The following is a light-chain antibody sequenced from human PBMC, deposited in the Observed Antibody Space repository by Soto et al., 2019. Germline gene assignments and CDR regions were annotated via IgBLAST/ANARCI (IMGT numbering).Light chain of an antibody. CDR1: QSVNINY. V-gene: IGKV3-20*01. Sequence: EIVLTQSPGTLSLSPGERATLSCRASQSVNINYLAWYQQKPGQAPRLLTFGASNRATGIPDRFSGSGSGTDFTLTISRLGPEDCAVYYCQQYGSSRYTFGQGTKLEI. CDR2: GAS. J-gene: IGKJ2*01. CDR3: QQYGSSRYT.